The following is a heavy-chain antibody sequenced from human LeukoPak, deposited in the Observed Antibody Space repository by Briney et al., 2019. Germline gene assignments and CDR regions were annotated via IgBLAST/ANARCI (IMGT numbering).Heavy chain of an antibody. J-gene: IGHJ4*02. V-gene: IGHV3-48*01. CDR2: ISSSSSTI. D-gene: IGHD4-17*01. CDR1: GFTFSSYG. Sequence: PGGSLRLSCAASGFTFSSYGMTWVRQAPGKGLEWVSYISSSSSTIYYADSVKGRFTISRDNSKNTLYLRMNSLRVEDTAVYYCAKEKTTRSALGFDYWGQGTLVTVSS. CDR3: AKEKTTRSALGFDY.